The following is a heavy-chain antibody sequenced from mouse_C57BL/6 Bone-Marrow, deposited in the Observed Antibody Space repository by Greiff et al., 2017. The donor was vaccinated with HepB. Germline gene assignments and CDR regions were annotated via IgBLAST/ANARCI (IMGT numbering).Heavy chain of an antibody. CDR3: ARSGTTVEATRDYYAMDY. CDR2: IDPSDSYT. J-gene: IGHJ4*01. D-gene: IGHD1-1*01. Sequence: VQLQQPGAELVMPGASVKLSCKASGYTFTSYWMHWVKQRPGQGLEWIGEIDPSDSYTNYNQKFKGKSTLTVDKSSSTAYMQLSSLTSEDSAVYYCARSGTTVEATRDYYAMDYWGQGTSVTVSS. V-gene: IGHV1-69*01. CDR1: GYTFTSYW.